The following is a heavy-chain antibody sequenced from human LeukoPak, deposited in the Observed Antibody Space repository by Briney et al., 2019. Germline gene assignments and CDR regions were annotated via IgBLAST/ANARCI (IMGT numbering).Heavy chain of an antibody. Sequence: SQTLSLTCTVSGGSISSGGYYWSWIRQHPGKGLEWIGYIYYSGSTYYNPSLKSRVTISVDTSKNQFSLKLSSVTAADTDVYYCARAQEDSGYPYYYYYYGMDVWGQGTTVTVSS. D-gene: IGHD3-22*01. V-gene: IGHV4-31*03. CDR2: IYYSGST. CDR1: GGSISSGGYY. J-gene: IGHJ6*02. CDR3: ARAQEDSGYPYYYYYYGMDV.